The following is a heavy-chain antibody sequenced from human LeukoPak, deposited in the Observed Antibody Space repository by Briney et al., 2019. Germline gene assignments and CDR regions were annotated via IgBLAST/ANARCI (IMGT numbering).Heavy chain of an antibody. CDR2: ISSSGSTI. J-gene: IGHJ4*02. CDR1: GFTFSSYE. CDR3: ARGGRDPTYYYDSSGYYLFDY. V-gene: IGHV3-48*03. D-gene: IGHD3-22*01. Sequence: GGSLRLSCAASGFTFSSYEMNWVRQAPGQWLEWVSYISSSGSTIYYADSVKGRFTISKDNAKNSLYLQMNSLRAEDTAVYYCARGGRDPTYYYDSSGYYLFDYWGQGTLVTVSS.